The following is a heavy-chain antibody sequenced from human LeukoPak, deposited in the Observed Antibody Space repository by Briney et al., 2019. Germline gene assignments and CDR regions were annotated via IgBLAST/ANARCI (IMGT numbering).Heavy chain of an antibody. V-gene: IGHV1-3*01. CDR1: GYTFTSYD. CDR2: INAGNGNT. Sequence: ASVNVSCKASGYTFTSYDINWVRQAPGQGLEWMGWINAGNGNTKYSQKFQGRVTITRDTSASTAYMELSSLRSEDTAVYYCARSYCSGGRCYWYYFDYWGQGTLVTVSS. CDR3: ARSYCSGGRCYWYYFDY. D-gene: IGHD2-15*01. J-gene: IGHJ4*02.